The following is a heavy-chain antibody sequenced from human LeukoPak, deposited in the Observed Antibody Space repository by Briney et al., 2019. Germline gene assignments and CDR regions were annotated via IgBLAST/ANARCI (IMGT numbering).Heavy chain of an antibody. J-gene: IGHJ4*02. Sequence: GGSLILSCAASGFTVSSNYMSWVRQAPGKGLEWVSVIYSGGSTYYADSVKGRFTISRDNSKNTLYLQMNSLRAEDTAVYYCASDYSSGWYYFDYWGQGTLVTVSS. CDR2: IYSGGST. CDR1: GFTVSSNY. CDR3: ASDYSSGWYYFDY. D-gene: IGHD6-19*01. V-gene: IGHV3-53*01.